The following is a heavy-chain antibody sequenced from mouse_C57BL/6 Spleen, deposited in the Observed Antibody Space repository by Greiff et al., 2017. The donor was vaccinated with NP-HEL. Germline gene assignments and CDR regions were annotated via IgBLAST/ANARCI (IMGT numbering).Heavy chain of an antibody. CDR3: TGPDDYDGAWFAY. CDR1: GFNIKDDY. Sequence: EVQLQQSGAELVRPGASVKLSCTASGFNIKDDYMHWVKQRPEQGLEWIGWIDPENGDTEYASKFQGKATITADTSSNPAYLQLSSLTSEDTAVYYCTGPDDYDGAWFAYWGQGTLVTVSA. D-gene: IGHD2-4*01. CDR2: IDPENGDT. V-gene: IGHV14-4*01. J-gene: IGHJ3*01.